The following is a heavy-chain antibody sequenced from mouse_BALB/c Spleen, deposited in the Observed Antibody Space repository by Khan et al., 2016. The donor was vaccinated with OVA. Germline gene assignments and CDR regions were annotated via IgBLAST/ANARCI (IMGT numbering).Heavy chain of an antibody. CDR1: GHTFTSYW. D-gene: IGHD2-1*01. CDR3: ARRGIYGIFAY. Sequence: VQLQVSGAELAKPGASVKMSCKASGHTFTSYWMHWVKQRPGQGLEWIGYINPSTGYTEYNQKFRDKATLTTDKSSSTAYMQLSSLTSEDSAVNYCARRGIYGIFAYWGQGTLVTVSA. V-gene: IGHV1-7*01. J-gene: IGHJ3*01. CDR2: INPSTGYT.